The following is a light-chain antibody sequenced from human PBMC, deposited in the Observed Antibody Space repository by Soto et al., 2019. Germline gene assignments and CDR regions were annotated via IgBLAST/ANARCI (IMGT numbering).Light chain of an antibody. V-gene: IGKV2-28*01. J-gene: IGKJ2*02. Sequence: DIVMTQSPLSLPVTPGEPSSISCRSSQSLLHSNGYNYLDWYLPKPGQSPQLMIDLGSTRASGVPDRFSGSGSGTDFKLKNSRVEAEDVRLYYGMPALQTPWTFGKGTQLEIK. CDR2: LGS. CDR1: QSLLHSNGYNY. CDR3: MPALQTPWT.